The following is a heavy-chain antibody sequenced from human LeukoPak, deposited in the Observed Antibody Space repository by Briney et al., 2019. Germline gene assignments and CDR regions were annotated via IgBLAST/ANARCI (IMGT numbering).Heavy chain of an antibody. Sequence: GGSLRLSCAASGFTFRSYGMHWVRQAPGKGLVWVSRINSDGSVTTYADSVKGRFTISRDNAKNTLYLQMNSLRAEDTAVYYCARVINIGWGGELSDWGQGTLVTVSS. CDR3: ARVINIGWGGELSD. D-gene: IGHD3-3*02. V-gene: IGHV3-74*03. CDR1: GFTFRSYG. CDR2: INSDGSVT. J-gene: IGHJ4*02.